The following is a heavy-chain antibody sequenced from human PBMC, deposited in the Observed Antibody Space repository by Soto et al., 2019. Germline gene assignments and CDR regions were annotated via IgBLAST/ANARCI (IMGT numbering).Heavy chain of an antibody. J-gene: IGHJ4*02. CDR2: TSYDGSNK. CDR3: ARWVTTGGLDV. CDR1: GFTFRSYV. Sequence: QVQLVESGGGVVQPGTSLRLSRVGCGFTFRSYVIHWVRQAPGKGLEWVALTSYDGSNKYYDDSVKGRFTISRDNSRNTVDLQMDSLRLEDTALYYCARWVTTGGLDVWGQGTLVSVSS. D-gene: IGHD2-21*02. V-gene: IGHV3-30*19.